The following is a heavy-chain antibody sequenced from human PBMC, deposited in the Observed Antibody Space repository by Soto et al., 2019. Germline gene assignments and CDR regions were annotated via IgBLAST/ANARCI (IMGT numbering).Heavy chain of an antibody. CDR2: ISAYNGNT. D-gene: IGHD6-13*01. CDR1: GYTFTSYG. Sequence: ASVKVSCKASGYTFTSYGISWVRQAPGQGLEWMGWISAYNGNTNYAQKLQGRVTMTTDTSTSTAYMELRSLRSDDTAAYYCARAGIAAAGKNNWFDPWGQGTLVTVSS. V-gene: IGHV1-18*01. CDR3: ARAGIAAAGKNNWFDP. J-gene: IGHJ5*02.